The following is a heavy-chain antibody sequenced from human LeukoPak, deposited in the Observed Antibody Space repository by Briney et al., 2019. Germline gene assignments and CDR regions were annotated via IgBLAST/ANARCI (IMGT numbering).Heavy chain of an antibody. Sequence: ASVKGSCKASGYTFTSYGISWVRQAPGQGLEWMGWISAYNGNTNYAQKLQGRVTMTTDTSTSTAYMELRSLRSDDTAVYYCARDRGSSDYYYYGMDVWGQGTTVTVSS. J-gene: IGHJ6*02. V-gene: IGHV1-18*01. D-gene: IGHD6-13*01. CDR3: ARDRGSSDYYYYGMDV. CDR2: ISAYNGNT. CDR1: GYTFTSYG.